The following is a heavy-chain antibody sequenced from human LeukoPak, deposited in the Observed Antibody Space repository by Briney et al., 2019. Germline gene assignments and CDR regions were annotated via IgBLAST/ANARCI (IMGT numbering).Heavy chain of an antibody. V-gene: IGHV4-61*02. J-gene: IGHJ5*02. Sequence: SQTLSLTCTVSGGSISSGSYYWSWIRQPAGKGLEGIGRIYTSGSTNYNPSLKSRVTISVDTSKNQFSLKLSSVTAADTAVYYCARQTTNYYDSSGYQLGWFDPWGQGTLVTVSS. D-gene: IGHD3-22*01. CDR2: IYTSGST. CDR1: GGSISSGSYY. CDR3: ARQTTNYYDSSGYQLGWFDP.